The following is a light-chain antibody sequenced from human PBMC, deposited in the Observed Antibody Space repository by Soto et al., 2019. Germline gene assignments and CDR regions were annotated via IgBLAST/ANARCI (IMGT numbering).Light chain of an antibody. Sequence: QSALTHPPSVSGSPGQSVTISCTGAGSDVGGYNLVSWCQHHPGKAPKVLIYDVSERPSGFPERFSGSKSGNTASLTISGLQSADETDYLCSSYAGNYSFLLATGTKVTVL. V-gene: IGLV2-11*01. CDR3: SSYAGNYSFL. J-gene: IGLJ1*01. CDR2: DVS. CDR1: GSDVGGYNL.